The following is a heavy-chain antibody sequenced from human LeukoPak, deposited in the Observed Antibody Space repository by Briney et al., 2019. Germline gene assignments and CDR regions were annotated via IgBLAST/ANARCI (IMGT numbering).Heavy chain of an antibody. D-gene: IGHD1-26*01. Sequence: GGSLRLSCAASGFTFSSCAMNWVRQAPGKGLEWVSGISGSGGITHYADSVRGRFTISRDNSKNTLYLQMSSLRAEDTAVYYCAISGGYWAWAHWGQGTLVTVSS. CDR1: GFTFSSCA. CDR3: AISGGYWAWAH. V-gene: IGHV3-23*01. J-gene: IGHJ4*02. CDR2: ISGSGGIT.